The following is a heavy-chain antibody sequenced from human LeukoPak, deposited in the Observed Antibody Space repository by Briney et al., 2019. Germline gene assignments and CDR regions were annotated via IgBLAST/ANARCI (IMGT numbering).Heavy chain of an antibody. CDR2: ISSSSSYI. CDR3: ARDREKMVGSYQGGSFDI. Sequence: PGGSLRLSCAASGFTFSSYSMNWVRQAPGKGLEWVSSISSSSSYIYYADSVKGRFTISRDNAKNSLYLQMNSLRAEDTAVYYCARDREKMVGSYQGGSFDIWGQGTMVTVSS. V-gene: IGHV3-21*01. CDR1: GFTFSSYS. D-gene: IGHD1-26*01. J-gene: IGHJ3*02.